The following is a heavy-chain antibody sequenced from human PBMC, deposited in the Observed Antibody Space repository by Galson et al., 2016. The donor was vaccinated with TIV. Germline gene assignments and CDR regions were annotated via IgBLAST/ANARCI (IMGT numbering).Heavy chain of an antibody. D-gene: IGHD3-22*01. CDR2: INTDGSTT. Sequence: SLRLSCAASGFTFSTYWMHWVRQAPGKGLVWVSRINTDGSTTNYAASGKGRFTISRDNAKNTLYLQMNGLSAEDTAVYYCSRPSHYYDISSFYPLDFWGQGTLVTVSS. J-gene: IGHJ4*02. V-gene: IGHV3-74*01. CDR3: SRPSHYYDISSFYPLDF. CDR1: GFTFSTYW.